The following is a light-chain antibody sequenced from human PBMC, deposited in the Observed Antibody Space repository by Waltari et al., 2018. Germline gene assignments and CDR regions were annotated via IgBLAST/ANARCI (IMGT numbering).Light chain of an antibody. J-gene: IGLJ1*01. Sequence: QSALTPPASVSGSPGQSITIPCTGTSRAVGAYTYIPWYQQHPGKVPKVMIFDVSNRPSGVSNRFSGSKSGNTASLTISGLQAEDEADYYCASYTSRNTLVFGSGTKVTIL. CDR3: ASYTSRNTLV. CDR1: SRAVGAYTY. CDR2: DVS. V-gene: IGLV2-14*03.